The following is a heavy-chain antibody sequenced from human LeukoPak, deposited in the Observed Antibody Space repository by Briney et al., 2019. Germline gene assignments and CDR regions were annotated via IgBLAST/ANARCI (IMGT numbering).Heavy chain of an antibody. Sequence: GGSLRLSCAASGFTFSNAWMSWVRQAPGKGLEWVSVIYSGGSTYYADSVKGRFTISRDNSKNTLYLQMNSLRAEDTAVYYCARDEARVDTARSFDYWGQGTLVTVSS. V-gene: IGHV3-66*01. J-gene: IGHJ4*02. CDR1: GFTFSNAW. CDR3: ARDEARVDTARSFDY. D-gene: IGHD5-18*01. CDR2: IYSGGST.